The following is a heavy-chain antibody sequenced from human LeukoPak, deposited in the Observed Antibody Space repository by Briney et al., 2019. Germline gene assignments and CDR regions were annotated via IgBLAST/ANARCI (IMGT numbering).Heavy chain of an antibody. CDR2: ISYSGST. CDR1: GGSISSHY. Sequence: SETLSLTCTVTGGSISSHYWTWIRQPPGKGLEWIGYISYSGSTNYNASLKSRVTISVDTSKNPFSLKLTSVTAADTAVYFCARVVEETGFDYWGQGTLVTVSS. J-gene: IGHJ4*02. D-gene: IGHD2-15*01. CDR3: ARVVEETGFDY. V-gene: IGHV4-59*11.